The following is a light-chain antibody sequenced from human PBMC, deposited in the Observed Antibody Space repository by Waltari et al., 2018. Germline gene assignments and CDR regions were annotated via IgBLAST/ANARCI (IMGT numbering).Light chain of an antibody. CDR3: CSYAGSYTWV. J-gene: IGLJ3*02. V-gene: IGLV2-11*01. Sequence: SALTQPRSVSGSPGQSVTISCTGTTNDLGSYNYVSWYQQHPGKAPKLIILDVTKRPSVVPDRVSGSKSGHTASLTISGLRAEDEAEYYCCSYAGSYTWVFGGGTKLTVV. CDR1: TNDLGSYNY. CDR2: DVT.